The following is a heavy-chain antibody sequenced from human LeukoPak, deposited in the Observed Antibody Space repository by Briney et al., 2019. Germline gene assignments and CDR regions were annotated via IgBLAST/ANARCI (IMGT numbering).Heavy chain of an antibody. D-gene: IGHD2-2*01. Sequence: ASVKASCKASGGTFSSYAISWVRQAPGQGLEWMGGIIPIFGTANYAQKFQGRVTITADESTSTAYMELSSLRSEDTAVYYCARARDIVVVPAAPLHYYYGMDVWGQGTTVTVSS. CDR2: IIPIFGTA. CDR3: ARARDIVVVPAAPLHYYYGMDV. CDR1: GGTFSSYA. J-gene: IGHJ6*02. V-gene: IGHV1-69*13.